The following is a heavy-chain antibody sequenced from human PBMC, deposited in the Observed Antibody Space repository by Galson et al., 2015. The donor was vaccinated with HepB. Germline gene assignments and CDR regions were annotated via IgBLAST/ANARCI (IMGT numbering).Heavy chain of an antibody. CDR1: GGSFSNYY. D-gene: IGHD4-23*01. J-gene: IGHJ3*02. V-gene: IGHV4-34*01. CDR2: INHSGST. Sequence: ETLSLTCAVYGGSFSNYYWSWIRQPPGKGLEWIGEINHSGSTNYNPSLKSRVTISVDTSKNQFSLKLSSVTAADTAVYYCARGKTLAFDIWGQGTMVTVSS. CDR3: ARGKTLAFDI.